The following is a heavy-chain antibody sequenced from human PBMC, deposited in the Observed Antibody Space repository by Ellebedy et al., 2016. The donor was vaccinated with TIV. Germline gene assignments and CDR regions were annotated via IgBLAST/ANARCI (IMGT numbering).Heavy chain of an antibody. Sequence: PGGSLRLSCAASGFTFSSYAMTWVRQAPGKGLEWVSDTSGSGGSTYYADSVKGRFTISRDNSKNTLYLQMNSLRAEDTAVYYCAKPAGGLGWFDPWGQGTLVTVSS. CDR1: GFTFSSYA. CDR3: AKPAGGLGWFDP. D-gene: IGHD3-16*01. V-gene: IGHV3-23*01. J-gene: IGHJ5*02. CDR2: TSGSGGST.